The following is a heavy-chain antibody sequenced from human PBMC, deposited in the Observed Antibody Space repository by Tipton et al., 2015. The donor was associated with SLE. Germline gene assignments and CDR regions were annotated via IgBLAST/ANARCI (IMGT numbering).Heavy chain of an antibody. CDR2: ISNNGGT. CDR1: GGSISSNY. D-gene: IGHD3-3*01. J-gene: IGHJ5*02. CDR3: ARSYDFSARDWFDP. Sequence: TLSLTCSVSGGSISSNYWIWIRQPPGKGLEWIGYISNNGGTNYNPSLTSRVTISVDTSKNHFSLKLNSVTAADTAVYYCARSYDFSARDWFDPWGQGTLVTVSS. V-gene: IGHV4-59*01.